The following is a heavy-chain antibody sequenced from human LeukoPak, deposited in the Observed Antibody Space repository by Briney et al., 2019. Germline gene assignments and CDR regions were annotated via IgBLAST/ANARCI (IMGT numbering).Heavy chain of an antibody. D-gene: IGHD3/OR15-3a*01. J-gene: IGHJ4*02. CDR3: ARQTGSGLFILP. V-gene: IGHV4-39*01. CDR2: IYYSGNT. CDR1: GVSISSSNSY. Sequence: SETLSLTCTVSGVSISSSNSYWGWIRQPPEKGLEWIGSIYYSGNTYYNASLKSQVSISIDTSKNQFSLKLTSVTAAATAVYYCARQTGSGLFILPGGQGTLVTVSS.